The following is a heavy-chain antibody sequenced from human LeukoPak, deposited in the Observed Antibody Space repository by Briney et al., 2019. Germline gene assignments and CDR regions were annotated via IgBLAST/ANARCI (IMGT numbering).Heavy chain of an antibody. CDR1: WGSLCVYY. V-gene: IGHV4-34*12. CDR2: IFHRGSA. D-gene: IGHD4/OR15-4a*01. CDR3: AGANGRGYYYYYSMDV. J-gene: IGHJ6*01. Sequence: SDTLSHTRAVYWGSLCVYYGSWMREPPGKGLEGIGEIFHRGSADDHPSIKSRVTISVDTPKNQCSLKLSSVTAADTAVYYCAGANGRGYYYYYSMDVWGQGTTVTASS.